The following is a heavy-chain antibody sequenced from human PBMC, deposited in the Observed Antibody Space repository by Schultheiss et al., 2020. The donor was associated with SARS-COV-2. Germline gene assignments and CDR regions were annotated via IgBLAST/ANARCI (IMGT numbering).Heavy chain of an antibody. D-gene: IGHD5-12*01. V-gene: IGHV4-38-2*01. CDR1: GYSISSGYY. Sequence: SETLSLTCAVSGYSISSGYYWGWIRQPPGKGLEWIGYIYYSGSTNYNPSLKSRVTISVDTSKNQFSLKLSSVTAADTAVYYCARAEIVATISWFDPWGQGTLVTVSS. CDR3: ARAEIVATISWFDP. J-gene: IGHJ5*02. CDR2: IYYSGST.